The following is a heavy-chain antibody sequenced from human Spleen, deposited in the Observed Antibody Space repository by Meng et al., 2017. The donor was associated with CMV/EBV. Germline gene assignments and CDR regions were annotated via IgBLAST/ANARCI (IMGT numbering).Heavy chain of an antibody. CDR1: GYTFTGYY. CDR2: INPNSGGT. J-gene: IGHJ6*02. Sequence: ASVKVSCKASGYTFTGYYMHWVRQAPGQGLEWMGWINPNSGGTNYAQKFQGRVTITADKSTSTAYMELSSLRSEDTAVYYCAREFKNRRGIFGVASGGYYGMDVWGQGTTVTVSS. CDR3: AREFKNRRGIFGVASGGYYGMDV. D-gene: IGHD3-3*01. V-gene: IGHV1-2*02.